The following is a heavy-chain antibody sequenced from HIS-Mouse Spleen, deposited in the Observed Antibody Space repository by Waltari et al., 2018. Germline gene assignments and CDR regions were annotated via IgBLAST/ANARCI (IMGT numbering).Heavy chain of an antibody. J-gene: IGHJ2*01. Sequence: QLQLQESGPGLVKPSETLSLTCTVSGGSISSSSYHWGWISHPPGKGLEWIGSIYYSGSTYYNPSLKSRVTISVDTSKNQFSLKLSSVTAADTAVYYCAREIPYSSSWYDWYFDLWGRGTLVTVSS. CDR3: AREIPYSSSWYDWYFDL. CDR1: GGSISSSSYH. D-gene: IGHD6-13*01. CDR2: IYYSGST. V-gene: IGHV4-39*07.